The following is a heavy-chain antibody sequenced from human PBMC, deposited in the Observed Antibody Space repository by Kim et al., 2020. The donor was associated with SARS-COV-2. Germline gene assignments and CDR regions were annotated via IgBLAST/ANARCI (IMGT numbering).Heavy chain of an antibody. V-gene: IGHV3-30*15. Sequence: YADSVEGRFTISRENSKNMLYLQMSTLGAEDTSVYYCARPVRKAARPIDCWGQGTLVTVSS. CDR3: ARPVRKAARPIDC. J-gene: IGHJ4*02. D-gene: IGHD6-6*01.